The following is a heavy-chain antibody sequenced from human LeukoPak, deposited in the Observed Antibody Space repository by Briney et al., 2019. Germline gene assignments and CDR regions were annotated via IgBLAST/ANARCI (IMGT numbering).Heavy chain of an antibody. Sequence: GGSLRLSCAASGFTFSDYYMSWIRQAPGKGLEWVSYISSSGSTIYYADSVKGRFTISRDNAKNSLYLQMNSLRAEDTAVYYCARNSVVVAAYALYFQHWGQGTLVTVSS. J-gene: IGHJ1*01. V-gene: IGHV3-11*01. CDR2: ISSSGSTI. CDR1: GFTFSDYY. D-gene: IGHD2-15*01. CDR3: ARNSVVVAAYALYFQH.